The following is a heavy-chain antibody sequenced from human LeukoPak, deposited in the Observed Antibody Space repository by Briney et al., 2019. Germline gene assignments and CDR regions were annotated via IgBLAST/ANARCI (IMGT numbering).Heavy chain of an antibody. V-gene: IGHV3-23*01. CDR3: AKGRTNDY. CDR2: ISDTGGNT. J-gene: IGHJ4*02. CDR1: GFTFSTYA. D-gene: IGHD1/OR15-1a*01. Sequence: SGGSLSLSCAASGFTFSTYAMSWVPQTPEKGLEWVSAISDTGGNTFYADSVKGRFTISRDNSKNTLYLQMNSLRAEDTAIYYCAKGRTNDYWGQGTLVTVSS.